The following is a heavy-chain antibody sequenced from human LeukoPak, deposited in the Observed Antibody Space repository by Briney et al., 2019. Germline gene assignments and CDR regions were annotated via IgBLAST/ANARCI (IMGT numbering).Heavy chain of an antibody. CDR3: AGSKTYYYGSGKYGMDV. J-gene: IGHJ6*02. CDR2: IIPINGIT. V-gene: IGHV1-69*04. CDR1: ERTFSSYA. D-gene: IGHD3-10*01. Sequence: PVKVSSTASERTFSSYAISWVRQAPGQGLEWQARIIPINGITNYAQKFQGRVTITADKSPSTAYMELSSLGSEDTAVYYCAGSKTYYYGSGKYGMDVWGQGTTVTVSS.